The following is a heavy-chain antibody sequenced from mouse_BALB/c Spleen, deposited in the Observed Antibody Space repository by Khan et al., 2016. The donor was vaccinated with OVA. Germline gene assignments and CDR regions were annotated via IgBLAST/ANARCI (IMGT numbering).Heavy chain of an antibody. V-gene: IGHV5-6*01. Sequence: EVKLLESGGDLVKPGGSLKLSCAASGFTFSTYGMSWVRQTPDKRLEWVATVSTGGGYTYYPDSVKGRFTIPRDNAKNTLYLQMSSLKSEDAAMFYCARLAYYYDSEGFAYWGQGTLVTVSA. J-gene: IGHJ3*01. CDR1: GFTFSTYG. CDR2: VSTGGGYT. D-gene: IGHD1-1*01. CDR3: ARLAYYYDSEGFAY.